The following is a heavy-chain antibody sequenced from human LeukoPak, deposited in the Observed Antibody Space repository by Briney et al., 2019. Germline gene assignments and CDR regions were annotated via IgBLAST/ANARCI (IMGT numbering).Heavy chain of an antibody. Sequence: GGSLRLSCAASGITFRDAWMSWVRQAPGKGLEWVGLIKSKTDGETTDYAAPVKGRFAISRDDSKSTMYLQMNRLKTEDTGVYYCTSTYYYNSGTYYLRSSDDWGQGTLVTVSS. CDR3: TSTYYYNSGTYYLRSSDD. J-gene: IGHJ4*02. V-gene: IGHV3-15*01. D-gene: IGHD3-10*01. CDR2: IKSKTDGETT. CDR1: GITFRDAW.